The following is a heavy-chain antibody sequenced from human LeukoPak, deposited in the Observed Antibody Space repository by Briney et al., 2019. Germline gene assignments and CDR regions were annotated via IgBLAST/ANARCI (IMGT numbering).Heavy chain of an antibody. D-gene: IGHD2-15*01. J-gene: IGHJ6*03. Sequence: PGGSLRLSCAASGFTFSSYWMHWVRQAPGKGLVWVSRINSDGSSTNYADSVKGRFTISRDNAKNTLYLQMNSLRAEDTAVYYCARATWAAWYYMDVWGKGTTVTVSS. CDR3: ARATWAAWYYMDV. CDR1: GFTFSSYW. CDR2: INSDGSST. V-gene: IGHV3-74*01.